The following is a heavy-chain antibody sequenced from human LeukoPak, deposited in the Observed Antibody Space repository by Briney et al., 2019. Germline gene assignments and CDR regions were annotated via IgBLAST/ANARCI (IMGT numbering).Heavy chain of an antibody. CDR2: ISDDGSNE. CDR1: GFTFSSYG. Sequence: PGGSLRLSCAASGFTFSSYGMHWVRQAPGKGLEWVAVISDDGSNEYYVDSVKGRFTISRDNSKNTLYLQMNSLRDEDTAVYYCATGPYTAYLYWGQGTLVTVSS. V-gene: IGHV3-30*03. CDR3: ATGPYTAYLY. D-gene: IGHD2-2*02. J-gene: IGHJ4*02.